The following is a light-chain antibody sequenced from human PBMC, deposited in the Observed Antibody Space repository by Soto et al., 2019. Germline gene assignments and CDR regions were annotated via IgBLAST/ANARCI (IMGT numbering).Light chain of an antibody. CDR1: QSVRSNY. CDR3: QQYGSSPFT. V-gene: IGKV3-20*01. J-gene: IGKJ5*01. CDR2: GAS. Sequence: EIVLTQSPGTLSLSPGERATRSCRASQSVRSNYLAWYQQKPGQAPRLLIHGASSRATGIPDRFSGSGSGTDFTLTVSRLEPEDFAVYYCQQYGSSPFTFGQGTRLAIK.